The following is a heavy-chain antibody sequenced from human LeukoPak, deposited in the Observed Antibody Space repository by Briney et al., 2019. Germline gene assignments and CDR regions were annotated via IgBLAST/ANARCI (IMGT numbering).Heavy chain of an antibody. D-gene: IGHD1-7*01. CDR2: IRFDGSNN. CDR1: GFTFSSYG. V-gene: IGHV3-30*02. J-gene: IGHJ4*02. CDR3: ARGGVNYASDY. Sequence: GGSLRLSCAASGFTFSSYGMHWVRQAPGKGLEGVAYIRFDGSNNYYGDSLKGRFTISRDNSKNTLYLQMNSLGVEDTAVYSCARGGVNYASDYWGQGTLVTVSS.